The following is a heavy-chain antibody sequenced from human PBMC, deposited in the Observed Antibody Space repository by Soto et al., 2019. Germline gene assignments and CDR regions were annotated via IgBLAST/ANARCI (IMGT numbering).Heavy chain of an antibody. V-gene: IGHV4-38-2*02. D-gene: IGHD3-9*01. CDR2: IYHSGSA. CDR1: GGSISSYY. J-gene: IGHJ4*02. CDR3: ARLTTVRYFDY. Sequence: SETLSLTCTVSGGSISSYYWGWVRQPPGKGLEWIGSIYHSGSAYYNPSLTSRVTISVDTSKNQFSLKVTSVTAADTAVYYCARLTTVRYFDYWGQGTLVTVSS.